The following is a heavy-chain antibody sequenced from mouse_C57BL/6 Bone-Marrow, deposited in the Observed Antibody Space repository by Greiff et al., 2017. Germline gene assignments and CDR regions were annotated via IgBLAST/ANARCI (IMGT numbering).Heavy chain of an antibody. V-gene: IGHV7-3*01. CDR3: ASPSDYYAMDY. CDR1: GFTFTDYY. CDR2: IRNKANGYTT. D-gene: IGHD3-1*01. J-gene: IGHJ4*01. Sequence: EVKLVESGGGLVQPGGSLSLSCAASGFTFTDYYMSWVRQPPGKALEWLGFIRNKANGYTTEYSASVKGRFTISRDNSQSILYLQMNALRAEDSATYYCASPSDYYAMDYWGQGTSVTVSS.